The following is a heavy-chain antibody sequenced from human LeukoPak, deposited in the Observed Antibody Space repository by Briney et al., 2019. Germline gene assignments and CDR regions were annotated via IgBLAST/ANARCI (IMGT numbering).Heavy chain of an antibody. D-gene: IGHD5-24*01. Sequence: GGSLRLSCAASAFTFSNSAMSWVRQAPGKGLELVSSISGSGGSTDYADSVKGRFTISRDNSKNTLYLQMNSLRAEDTAVYYCAKDREMWYFDYWGQGTLVSVSS. J-gene: IGHJ4*02. CDR2: ISGSGGST. CDR1: AFTFSNSA. V-gene: IGHV3-23*01. CDR3: AKDREMWYFDY.